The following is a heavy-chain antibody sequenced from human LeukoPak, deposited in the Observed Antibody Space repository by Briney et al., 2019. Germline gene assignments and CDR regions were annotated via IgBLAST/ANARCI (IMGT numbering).Heavy chain of an antibody. V-gene: IGHV3-15*07. D-gene: IGHD4-17*01. CDR2: IKSKTDGGTT. CDR3: TTRNGDYSGMDV. CDR1: GFTFSNAW. J-gene: IGHJ6*02. Sequence: GGSLRLSCAASGFTFSNAWMNWVRQAPGKGLEWVGRIKSKTDGGTTDYAAPVKGRFTISRDDSKNTLYLQMNSLKTENTAVYYCTTRNGDYSGMDVWGQGTTVTVSS.